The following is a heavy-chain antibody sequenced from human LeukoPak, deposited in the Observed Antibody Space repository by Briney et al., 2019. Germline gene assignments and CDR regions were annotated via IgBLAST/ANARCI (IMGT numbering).Heavy chain of an antibody. V-gene: IGHV3-30*02. CDR3: VKDNPLDY. CDR2: IRYDGNNK. D-gene: IGHD1-14*01. J-gene: IGHJ4*02. CDR1: GFTFSSYG. Sequence: GGSLGLSCAASGFTFSSYGMLWVRQAPGKGLEWVAFIRYDGNNKLYADSMKGRFTISRDNSKNTLYLHINSLRAEDTAVYYCVKDNPLDYWGQGTLVIVSS.